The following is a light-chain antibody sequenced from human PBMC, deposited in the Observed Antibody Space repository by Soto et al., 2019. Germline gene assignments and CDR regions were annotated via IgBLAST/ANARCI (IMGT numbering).Light chain of an antibody. Sequence: EIVMTQSPATLSLSPGETATLSCRASQSVHSNLAWFQQHPGQAPRLLIYGASSRATGIPVRFSGSGSGTAFTPTNTRLQPEHFAGYYSPHYPDWPCRTFGGGTKVAIK. CDR1: QSVHSN. J-gene: IGKJ4*01. V-gene: IGKV3-15*01. CDR2: GAS. CDR3: PHYPDWPCRT.